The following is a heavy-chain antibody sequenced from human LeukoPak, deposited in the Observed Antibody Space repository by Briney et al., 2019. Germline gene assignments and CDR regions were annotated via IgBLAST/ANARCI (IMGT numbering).Heavy chain of an antibody. V-gene: IGHV3-30*18. CDR3: AKAGYSSGWYYFDY. CDR2: ISYDGSNK. J-gene: IGHJ4*02. Sequence: PGRSLRLSCAASGFTFSSYGMHWVRQAPGKGLGWVAFISYDGSNKYYADSVKGRFTISRDNSKNTLYLQMNSLRAEDTAVYYCAKAGYSSGWYYFDYWGQGTLVTASS. D-gene: IGHD6-19*01. CDR1: GFTFSSYG.